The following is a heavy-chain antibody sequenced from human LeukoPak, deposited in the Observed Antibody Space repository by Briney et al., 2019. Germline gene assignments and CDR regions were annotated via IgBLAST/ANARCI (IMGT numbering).Heavy chain of an antibody. V-gene: IGHV1-8*01. CDR3: AGGRGMIVSGWFDP. J-gene: IGHJ5*02. CDR2: MNPNSGNT. D-gene: IGHD3-22*01. CDR1: GYTFTSYD. Sequence: ASVKVSCKASGYTFTSYDINWVRQATGQGLEWMGWMNPNSGNTGYAQKFQGRVTMTRNTSISTAYMGLSSLRSEDTAVYYCAGGRGMIVSGWFDPWGQGTLVTVSS.